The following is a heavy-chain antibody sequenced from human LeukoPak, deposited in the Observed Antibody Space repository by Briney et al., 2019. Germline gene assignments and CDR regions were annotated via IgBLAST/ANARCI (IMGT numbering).Heavy chain of an antibody. CDR1: GGSISSSSYY. J-gene: IGHJ3*02. Sequence: SETLSLTCTVSGGSISSSSYYWGWIRQPPGKGLEWIGSIYYSGSTYYNPSLKSRVTISVDTSKNQFSLKLSSVTAADTAVYYCARHGGRWFGEFDAFDIWGQGTMVTVPS. CDR2: IYYSGST. V-gene: IGHV4-39*01. CDR3: ARHGGRWFGEFDAFDI. D-gene: IGHD3-10*01.